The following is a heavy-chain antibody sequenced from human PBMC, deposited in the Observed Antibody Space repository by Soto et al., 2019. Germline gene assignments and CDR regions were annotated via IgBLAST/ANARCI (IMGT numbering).Heavy chain of an antibody. J-gene: IGHJ5*02. Sequence: ASVKVSCKASGYTFTSYYMHWVRQAPGQGLEWMGIINPSGGSTSYAQKFQGRVTMTRDTSTSTVYMELSSLRSEDTAVYYCARDRSHITIFGGTFDPWGQGTLVTVSS. CDR2: INPSGGST. CDR3: ARDRSHITIFGGTFDP. CDR1: GYTFTSYY. V-gene: IGHV1-46*01. D-gene: IGHD3-3*01.